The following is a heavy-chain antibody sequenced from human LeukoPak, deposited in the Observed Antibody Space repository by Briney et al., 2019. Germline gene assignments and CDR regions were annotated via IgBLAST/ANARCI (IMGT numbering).Heavy chain of an antibody. CDR3: AIPGIAVAGTSDPIYYYYGMDV. J-gene: IGHJ6*02. CDR1: GYTFTGYY. CDR2: IIPILGIA. V-gene: IGHV1-69*02. Sequence: SVKVSCKASGYTFTGYYMHWVRQAPGQGLEWMGRIIPILGIANYAQKFQGRVTITADKSTSTAYMELSSLRSEDTAVYYCAIPGIAVAGTSDPIYYYYGMDVWGQGTTVTVSS. D-gene: IGHD6-19*01.